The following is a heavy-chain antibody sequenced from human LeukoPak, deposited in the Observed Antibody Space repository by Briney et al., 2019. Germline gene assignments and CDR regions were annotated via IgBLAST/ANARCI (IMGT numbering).Heavy chain of an antibody. D-gene: IGHD5-24*01. J-gene: IGHJ4*02. CDR3: ARDLGDGYKLGYFDY. CDR2: IIPIFGTA. Sequence: SVKVSCKASGGTFSSYAISWVRQAPGQGLEWMGGIIPIFGTANYAQKFQGRVTITADESTSTAYMELSSLRSEDTAVYYCARDLGDGYKLGYFDYWGQGTLVTVSS. CDR1: GGTFSSYA. V-gene: IGHV1-69*13.